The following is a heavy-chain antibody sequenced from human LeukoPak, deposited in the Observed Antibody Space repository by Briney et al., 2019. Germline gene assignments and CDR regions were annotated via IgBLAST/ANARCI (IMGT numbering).Heavy chain of an antibody. V-gene: IGHV3-15*01. D-gene: IGHD2/OR15-2a*01. CDR1: GFTFSDAW. CDR2: IKSKTEGGTT. Sequence: GGSLRLSCAASGFTFSDAWMSWVRQAPGKGLEWVGRIKSKTEGGTTDYAAPAKGRFSIARDDSKDTLYLQMSRLRTEDTAVYYCPPWENIGYIPDIWGKEPLVPVSS. J-gene: IGHJ4*02. CDR3: PPWENIGYIPDI.